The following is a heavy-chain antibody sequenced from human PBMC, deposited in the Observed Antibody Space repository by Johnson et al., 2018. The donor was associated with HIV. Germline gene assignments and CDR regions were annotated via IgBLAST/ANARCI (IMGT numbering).Heavy chain of an antibody. J-gene: IGHJ3*02. Sequence: VQLVESGGGLVQPGGSLRLSCAASGFTFSSYAMHWVRQAPGKGLEYVSAISSDGGSTYYATSVKGSFTISRDNSKNTLSLQMTSLRAEDTAVYYCASRVVWSSGWSDAFDIWGQGTMVTVSS. CDR3: ASRVVWSSGWSDAFDI. CDR2: ISSDGGST. V-gene: IGHV3-64*01. CDR1: GFTFSSYA. D-gene: IGHD6-19*01.